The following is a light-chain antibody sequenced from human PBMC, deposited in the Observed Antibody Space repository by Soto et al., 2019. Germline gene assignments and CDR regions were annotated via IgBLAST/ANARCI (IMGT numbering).Light chain of an antibody. Sequence: EIVMTQSPATLSVSPGERVTLSCRASQSVSRNLAWYQQKPGQAPRLLIHGASTRATGIPARFSGSGSGTEFTLTISSLQSEDFAFYYCRQYNNWPRGTFGQGTKLEIK. CDR2: GAS. J-gene: IGKJ2*01. V-gene: IGKV3-15*01. CDR1: QSVSRN. CDR3: RQYNNWPRGT.